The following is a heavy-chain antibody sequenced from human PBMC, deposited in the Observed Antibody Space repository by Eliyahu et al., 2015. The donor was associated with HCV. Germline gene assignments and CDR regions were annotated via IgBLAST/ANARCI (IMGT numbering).Heavy chain of an antibody. J-gene: IGHJ6*01. D-gene: IGHD2-15*01. V-gene: IGHV1-2*02. CDR3: ARGPLSTSATFGYYGLDV. Sequence: QVQVVQSGAEVTKPGASVTVSCKTPGYTFTAYYVHWVRQAPGQGLXWMGWISPKSGDTKYAQEFQGXVTLTCDTSISTAHMELTKVTSDDTAIYFCARGPLSTSATFGYYGLDVWGQGTSVTVSS. CDR2: ISPKSGDT. CDR1: GYTFTAYY.